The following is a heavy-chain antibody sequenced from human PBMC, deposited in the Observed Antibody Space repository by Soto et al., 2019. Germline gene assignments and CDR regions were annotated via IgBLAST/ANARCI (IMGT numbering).Heavy chain of an antibody. CDR2: ISSNGGST. D-gene: IGHD6-13*01. Sequence: EGSLRLSCPASRFTFSSYAMHWVRQAPGKGLEYVSAISSNGGSTYYADSVKGRFTISRDNSKNTLYLQMSSLRAEDTAVHYCVKGDSSSWYSDYYYYYGMDVWGQGTTVTVSS. V-gene: IGHV3-64D*06. CDR1: RFTFSSYA. J-gene: IGHJ6*02. CDR3: VKGDSSSWYSDYYYYYGMDV.